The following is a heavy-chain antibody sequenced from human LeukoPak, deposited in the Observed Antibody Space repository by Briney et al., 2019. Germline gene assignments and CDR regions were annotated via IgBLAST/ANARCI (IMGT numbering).Heavy chain of an antibody. Sequence: GGSLRLSCAASGFTVSSNYMSWVRQAPGKGLEWVSVIYSGGGTYYADSVKGRFTISRDISKNTLYLQMNSLRVEDTAVYYCAKDRGARDGYNFDYWGQGTLVTVSS. V-gene: IGHV3-66*01. CDR1: GFTVSSNY. CDR3: AKDRGARDGYNFDY. D-gene: IGHD5-24*01. CDR2: IYSGGGT. J-gene: IGHJ4*02.